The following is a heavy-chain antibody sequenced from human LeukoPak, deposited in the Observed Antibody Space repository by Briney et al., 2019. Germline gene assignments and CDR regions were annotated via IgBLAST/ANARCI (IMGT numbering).Heavy chain of an antibody. Sequence: AGTLSLTCDVYGGSFSGYYWSWLRQPPGKGLEWIGDINHSGSTNYNPSLKSRVTISVDTSKNPFSLKLSSVTAADTAMYYCARGPVYYGCGWYGRYNWFDPWGQGTLVTVSS. J-gene: IGHJ5*02. CDR3: ARGPVYYGCGWYGRYNWFDP. V-gene: IGHV4-34*01. CDR2: INHSGST. CDR1: GGSFSGYY. D-gene: IGHD6-19*01.